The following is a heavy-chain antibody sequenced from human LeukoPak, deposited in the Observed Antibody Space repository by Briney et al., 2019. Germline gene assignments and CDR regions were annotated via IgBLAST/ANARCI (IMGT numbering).Heavy chain of an antibody. Sequence: SETLSLTCAVYGGSFSTYYWSWIRQSPGKGLEWIAEINHRGDTNYNPSVKSRVTISVDTSKNQFSPKITSLTAADTAVYYCARGPTISETGYFDYWGQGTLVTVSS. CDR2: INHRGDT. J-gene: IGHJ4*03. CDR3: ARGPTISETGYFDY. CDR1: GGSFSTYY. V-gene: IGHV4-34*01. D-gene: IGHD1-1*01.